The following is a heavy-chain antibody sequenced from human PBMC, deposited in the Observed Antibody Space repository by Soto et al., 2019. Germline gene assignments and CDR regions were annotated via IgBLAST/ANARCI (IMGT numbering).Heavy chain of an antibody. CDR2: IYYSGST. J-gene: IGHJ4*02. D-gene: IGHD3-3*01. CDR1: GGSISSSSYY. CDR3: ASVLRFLEWLSEGFDY. V-gene: IGHV4-39*01. Sequence: SETLSLTCTVSGGSISSSSYYWGWIRQPPGKGLEWIGSIYYSGSTYYNPSLKSRVTISVDTSKNQFSLKLSSVTAADTAVYYCASVLRFLEWLSEGFDYWGQGTLVTVSS.